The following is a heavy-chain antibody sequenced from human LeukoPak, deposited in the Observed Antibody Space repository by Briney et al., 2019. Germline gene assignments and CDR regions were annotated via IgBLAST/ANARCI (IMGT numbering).Heavy chain of an antibody. V-gene: IGHV4-59*01. CDR1: GGSISSYY. J-gene: IGHJ4*02. CDR2: IYYSGST. CDR3: ARGAVDTAMVHDY. Sequence: ASETLSLTCTVSGGSISSYYWSWIRQPPGKGLDWIGYIYYSGSTNYNPSLKSRVTISVDTSKNQFSLKLSSVTAADTAVYYCARGAVDTAMVHDYWGQGTLVTVSS. D-gene: IGHD5-18*01.